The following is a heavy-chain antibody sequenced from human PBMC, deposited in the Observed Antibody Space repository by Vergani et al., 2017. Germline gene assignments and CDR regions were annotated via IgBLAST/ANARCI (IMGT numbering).Heavy chain of an antibody. V-gene: IGHV3-15*07. CDR3: TTDPRYCGDGSCYWLRDHHYYGMDV. CDR1: GFSFRNAW. J-gene: IGHJ6*02. CDR2: IKSTFDRGTT. D-gene: IGHD2-21*01. Sequence: EVQLVESGGGIVKPGGSLRLSCVASGFSFRNAWMNWVRRTPGKGLEWVGRIKSTFDRGTTDYAAAVKGRFTISRDESKNTRFLQMNGLKTEDIGVYYCTTDPRYCGDGSCYWLRDHHYYGMDVWGQGTTVTVSS.